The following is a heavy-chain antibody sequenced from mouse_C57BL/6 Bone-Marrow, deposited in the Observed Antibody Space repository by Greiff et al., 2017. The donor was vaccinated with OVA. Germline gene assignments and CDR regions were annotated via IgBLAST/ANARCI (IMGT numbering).Heavy chain of an antibody. D-gene: IGHD2-4*01. CDR2: ISDGGSYT. CDR3: ARGDDCDAAY. V-gene: IGHV5-4*03. J-gene: IGHJ3*01. Sequence: EVKLVESGGGLVKPGGSLKLSCAASGFTFSSYAMSWVRQTPEKRLEWVATISDGGSYTYYPDNVKGRFTISRDNAKNNIYLQMSHLKSEDTAMYYCARGDDCDAAYWGQGTLVTVSA. CDR1: GFTFSSYA.